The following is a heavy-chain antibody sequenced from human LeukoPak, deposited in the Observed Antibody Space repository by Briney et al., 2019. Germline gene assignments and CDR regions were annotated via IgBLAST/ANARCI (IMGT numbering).Heavy chain of an antibody. J-gene: IGHJ4*02. D-gene: IGHD6-19*01. V-gene: IGHV3-21*01. CDR2: ISSSSSYI. CDR3: ARAHSGYSSGWYDY. Sequence: PGGSLRLSCAASGFTFSSYSMNWVRQAPGKGLEWVSSISSSSSYIYYADSVKGRFTISRDNAKNSLYLQMNSLRAEDTAVYYCARAHSGYSSGWYDYWGQGTLVTVSS. CDR1: GFTFSSYS.